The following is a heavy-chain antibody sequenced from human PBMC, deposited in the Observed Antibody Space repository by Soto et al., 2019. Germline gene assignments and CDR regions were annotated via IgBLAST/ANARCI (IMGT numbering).Heavy chain of an antibody. D-gene: IGHD3-10*01. CDR3: ARVDYYGSGSYYKDDY. Sequence: SETLSLTCTVSGGSISSYYWSWIRQPPGKGLEWIGYIYYSGSTNYNPSLKSRVTISVDTSKNQFSLKLSSVTAADTAVYYCARVDYYGSGSYYKDDYWGQGTLVTVSS. CDR1: GGSISSYY. J-gene: IGHJ4*02. CDR2: IYYSGST. V-gene: IGHV4-59*01.